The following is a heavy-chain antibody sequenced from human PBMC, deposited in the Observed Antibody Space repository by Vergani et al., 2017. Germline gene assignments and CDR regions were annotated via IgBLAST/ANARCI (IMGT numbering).Heavy chain of an antibody. CDR1: GFTFNSYA. D-gene: IGHD3-22*01. Sequence: EVQLLESGGGLVQPGGSLRISYAASGFTFNSYAMSRVRQAPGKGLEWVSSISDNGGSTFYADSVKGRFTIFRDNSRNTLYLQINSLRAEDTAVYHCARGDNSSSSGRYFDFWGQGMLVTVSS. J-gene: IGHJ4*02. V-gene: IGHV3-23*01. CDR2: ISDNGGST. CDR3: ARGDNSSSSGRYFDF.